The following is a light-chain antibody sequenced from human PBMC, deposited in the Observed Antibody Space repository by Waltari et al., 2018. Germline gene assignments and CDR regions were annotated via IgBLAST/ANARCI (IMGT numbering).Light chain of an antibody. J-gene: IGLJ2*01. Sequence: QSALTQPASVSGSPGQSITISCTGTSSDVGSNNLLSWYQQHPGQATKVVIYEGSERPSGISNRFSGSMSGITASLTISGLQPEDEADYYCCSYAGSGTFVVFGGGTKLTVL. CDR2: EGS. CDR1: SSDVGSNNL. CDR3: CSYAGSGTFVV. V-gene: IGLV2-23*03.